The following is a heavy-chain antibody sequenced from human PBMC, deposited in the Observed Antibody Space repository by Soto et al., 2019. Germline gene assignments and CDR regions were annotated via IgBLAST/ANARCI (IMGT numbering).Heavy chain of an antibody. CDR1: GFTFSSYS. CDR3: ARDVEELRLLFDY. CDR2: ISSSSSYI. Sequence: EVQLVESGGGLVKPGGSLRLSCAASGFTFSSYSMNWVRHAPGKGLEWVSSISSSSSYIYYADSVKGRFTISRDNAKNSLYLQMNSLRAEDTAVYYCARDVEELRLLFDYWGQGTLVTVSS. D-gene: IGHD5-18*01. J-gene: IGHJ4*02. V-gene: IGHV3-21*01.